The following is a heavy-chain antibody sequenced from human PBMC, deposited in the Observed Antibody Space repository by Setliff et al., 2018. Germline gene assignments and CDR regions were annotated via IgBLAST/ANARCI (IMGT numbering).Heavy chain of an antibody. D-gene: IGHD3-10*01. Sequence: GASVKVSCKASGYSFIDYYIHWVRQAPGQGPEWMGRVNPRTGVTNYAQKFKGRVTMTRDTSITTVYMDLSSLKSDDTAVYYCARGTDYHGSGSYWAKDVWGKGTTVTVSS. J-gene: IGHJ6*04. CDR1: GYSFIDYY. V-gene: IGHV1-2*06. CDR3: ARGTDYHGSGSYWAKDV. CDR2: VNPRTGVT.